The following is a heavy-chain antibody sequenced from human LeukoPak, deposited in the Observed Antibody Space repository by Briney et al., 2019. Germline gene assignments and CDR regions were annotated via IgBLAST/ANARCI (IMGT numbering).Heavy chain of an antibody. V-gene: IGHV3-9*01. CDR1: GFTFDENV. D-gene: IGHD6-13*01. CDR3: AKAKIAATGADAFDI. Sequence: GGSLRLSCAASGFTFDENVMHWVRQAPGKGLEWVSGISWNSGIIGYADLVKGRFTTSRDNAKNSLYLQMNSLRTEDTALYYCAKAKIAATGADAFDIWGQGTVVTVSS. CDR2: ISWNSGII. J-gene: IGHJ3*02.